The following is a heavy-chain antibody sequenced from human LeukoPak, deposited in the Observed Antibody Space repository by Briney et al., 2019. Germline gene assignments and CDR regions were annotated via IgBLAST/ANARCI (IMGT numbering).Heavy chain of an antibody. D-gene: IGHD7-27*01. Sequence: GGSLRLSCAASGFTFSNYWMRWVRQAPGKGRVWVSRINIDGSSTNNTDSVKGRLTIARDNAKNTLYLQMNSVRAEDTAVYYCAREITTNGGRYFDYWGQGTLVTVSS. CDR1: GFTFSNYW. CDR3: AREITTNGGRYFDY. V-gene: IGHV3-74*01. J-gene: IGHJ4*02. CDR2: INIDGSST.